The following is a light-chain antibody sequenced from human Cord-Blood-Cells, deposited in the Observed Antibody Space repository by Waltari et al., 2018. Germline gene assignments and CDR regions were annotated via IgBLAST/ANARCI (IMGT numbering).Light chain of an antibody. CDR2: DVS. CDR1: SSDVGGSNY. J-gene: IGLJ3*02. Sequence: QSALTQPASLSGSPGQSITISCTGTSSDVGGSNYVPWYQQPPGKAPKLMIYDVSNRPSGVSNRFSGSKSGNTASLTISGLQAEDEADYYCSSYTSSSPWVFGGGTKLTVL. CDR3: SSYTSSSPWV. V-gene: IGLV2-14*01.